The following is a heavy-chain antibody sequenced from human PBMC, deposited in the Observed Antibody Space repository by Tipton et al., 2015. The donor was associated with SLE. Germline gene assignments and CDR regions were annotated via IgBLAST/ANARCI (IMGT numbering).Heavy chain of an antibody. CDR1: GGSMNTYY. V-gene: IGHV4-59*01. CDR3: ARGVLSSSWTLDGMDV. CDR2: IYYSGTT. Sequence: TLSLTCTVSGGSMNTYYWSLIRQPPGKGLEWIGYIYYSGTTNYNSSLKSRVTISVDTSKNQFSLKLSSVTAADTAVYYCARGVLSSSWTLDGMDVWGQGTTVTVSS. J-gene: IGHJ6*02. D-gene: IGHD6-13*01.